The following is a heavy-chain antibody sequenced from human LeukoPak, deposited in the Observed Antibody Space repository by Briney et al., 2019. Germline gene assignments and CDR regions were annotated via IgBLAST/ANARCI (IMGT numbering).Heavy chain of an antibody. Sequence: PSETLSLTCTVSDGSISSYYWSWIRQPAGKGLEWIGHIYTSGSTNYNPSLKSRVTMSVDTSKNQFSLKLSSVTAADTAVYYCARSTSGFGYSYGDDAFDIWGQGTMVTVSS. CDR3: ARSTSGFGYSYGDDAFDI. CDR1: DGSISSYY. D-gene: IGHD5-18*01. J-gene: IGHJ3*02. V-gene: IGHV4-4*07. CDR2: IYTSGST.